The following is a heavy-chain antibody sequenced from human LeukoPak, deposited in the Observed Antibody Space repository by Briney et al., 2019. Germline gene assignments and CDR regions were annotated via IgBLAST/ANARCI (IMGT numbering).Heavy chain of an antibody. CDR3: SRRFDC. CDR1: GFTFSDYS. CDR2: IDGSGDTI. J-gene: IGHJ4*02. Sequence: GESLRLSCAASGFTFSDYSMDWVRQAPGKGLEWVSYIDGSGDTIYYADSVKGRFTISRDNAKNSLDLQMNSLRDEDTAVYYCSRRFDCWGQGTLVTVSS. V-gene: IGHV3-48*02.